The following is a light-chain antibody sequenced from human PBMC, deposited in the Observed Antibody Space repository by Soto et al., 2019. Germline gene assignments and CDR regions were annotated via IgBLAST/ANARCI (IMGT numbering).Light chain of an antibody. CDR2: GNR. CDR3: QSYDSSLSGSWV. V-gene: IGLV1-40*01. J-gene: IGLJ3*02. CDR1: SSNIGAGYD. Sequence: QSVLTQPPSVSGAPGQRVTISCTGSSSNIGAGYDVHWYQQLPGTAPKLLIYGNRNRPSRVPDRFSGYKSGTSASLAITGLLAEAEADYYCQSYDSSLSGSWVFGGGTKVTVL.